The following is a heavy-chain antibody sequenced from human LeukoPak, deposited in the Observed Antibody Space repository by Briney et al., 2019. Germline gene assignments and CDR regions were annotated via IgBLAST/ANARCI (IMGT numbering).Heavy chain of an antibody. Sequence: SETLSLTCAVYGGSFSGYYWSWIRQPPGKGLEWIGEINHSGSTNYNPSLKSRVTISVDTSKNQFSLRLSSVTAADTAVYYCARWGFYYDSSGYKTYYFDYWGQGTLVTVSS. CDR2: INHSGST. J-gene: IGHJ4*02. CDR1: GGSFSGYY. D-gene: IGHD3-22*01. CDR3: ARWGFYYDSSGYKTYYFDY. V-gene: IGHV4-34*01.